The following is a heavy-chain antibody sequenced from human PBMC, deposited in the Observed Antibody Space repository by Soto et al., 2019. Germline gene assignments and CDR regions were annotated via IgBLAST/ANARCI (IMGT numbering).Heavy chain of an antibody. CDR3: ARDRGYDLGTFDY. V-gene: IGHV4-31*03. Sequence: SETLSLTCTFSGGSISSGGYYWSWIRQHPGKGLEWIGYIYYSGSTYYNPSLKSRVTISVDTSKNQFSLKLSSVTAADTAVYYCARDRGYDLGTFDYWGQGTLVTVSS. CDR2: IYYSGST. CDR1: GGSISSGGYY. D-gene: IGHD5-12*01. J-gene: IGHJ4*02.